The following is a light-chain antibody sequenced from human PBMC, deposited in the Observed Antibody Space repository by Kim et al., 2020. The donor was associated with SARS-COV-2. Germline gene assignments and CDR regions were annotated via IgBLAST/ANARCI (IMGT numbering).Light chain of an antibody. J-gene: IGLJ3*02. CDR3: NSRDSSGNHWV. CDR1: SLRSYY. CDR2: GQN. V-gene: IGLV3-19*01. Sequence: ALGQTVMITCQGDSLRSYYASWYQQKSGQAPVLVIYGQNNRPSGIPDRFSGSSSGNTASLTITGAQAEDEADYYCNSRDSSGNHWVFGGGTKVTVL.